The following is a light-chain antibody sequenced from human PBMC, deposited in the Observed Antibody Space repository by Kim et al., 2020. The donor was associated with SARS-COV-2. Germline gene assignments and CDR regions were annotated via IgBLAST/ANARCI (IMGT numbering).Light chain of an antibody. Sequence: SYELTQPPSVSVAPGETARLTCGGNRIGSKSVHWYQQKPGQAPVLVIYYDSDRPSGIPERFSGSNSGNTATLTISSVEAGDEGDYYCQVWDTDNDHYVCATGTKGTVL. CDR1: RIGSKS. CDR2: YDS. V-gene: IGLV3-21*04. CDR3: QVWDTDNDHYV. J-gene: IGLJ1*01.